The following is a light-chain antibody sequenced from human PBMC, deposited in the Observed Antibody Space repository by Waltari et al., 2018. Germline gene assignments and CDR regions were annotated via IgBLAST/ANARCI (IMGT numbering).Light chain of an antibody. V-gene: IGKV2-30*02. Sequence: DVVLTQSPVSLPVTLGQPASISCRSSRSLLHSNGNTYLHWFHQRPGQSPRRLFYQVSNRDPGVPDRFSVRGSGTDFTLKISRGEAEDVGMYDCRQGTYGPNTFGGGTKVEIK. CDR2: QVS. CDR1: RSLLHSNGNTY. CDR3: RQGTYGPNT. J-gene: IGKJ4*01.